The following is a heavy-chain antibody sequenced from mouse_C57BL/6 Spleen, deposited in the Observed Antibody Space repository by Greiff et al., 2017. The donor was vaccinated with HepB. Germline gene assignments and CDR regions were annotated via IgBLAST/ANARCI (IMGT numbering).Heavy chain of an antibody. CDR2: INPNNGGT. D-gene: IGHD2-5*01. CDR3: ASFYYSNYGAMDY. CDR1: GYTFTDYY. V-gene: IGHV1-26*01. J-gene: IGHJ4*01. Sequence: VQLQQSGPELVKPGASVKISCKASGYTFTDYYMNWVKQSHGKSLEWIGDINPNNGGTSYNQKFKGKATLTVDKSSSTAYMELRSLTSEDSAVYYCASFYYSNYGAMDYWGQGTSVTVSS.